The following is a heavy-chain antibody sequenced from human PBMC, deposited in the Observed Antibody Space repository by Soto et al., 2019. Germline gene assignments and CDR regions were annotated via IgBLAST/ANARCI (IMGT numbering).Heavy chain of an antibody. CDR3: ARLRSGSYAPFDY. J-gene: IGHJ4*02. CDR2: IYYSGST. CDR1: GGSVSSGSYY. D-gene: IGHD1-26*01. V-gene: IGHV4-61*01. Sequence: SETLSLTCTVSGGSVSSGSYYWSWIRQPPGKGLEWIGYIYYSGSTNYNPSLKSRVTISVDTSKNQFSLKLSSVTAADTAVYYCARLRSGSYAPFDYWGQGTLLTVSS.